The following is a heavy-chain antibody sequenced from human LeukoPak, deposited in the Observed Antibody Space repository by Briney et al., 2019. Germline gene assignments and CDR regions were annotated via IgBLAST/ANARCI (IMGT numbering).Heavy chain of an antibody. CDR1: GFTFSSYS. CDR3: GSFGYCSGGSCYRWFDP. D-gene: IGHD2-15*01. CDR2: ISSSGGTI. J-gene: IGHJ5*02. Sequence: PGGSLRLSCAASGFTFSSYSMNWVRQAPGKGLEWLSYISSSGGTIYYADSVKGRFTISRDNAENSLYLQMNSLRAEDTGLYYCGSFGYCSGGSCYRWFDPWGQGTLVTVSS. V-gene: IGHV3-48*04.